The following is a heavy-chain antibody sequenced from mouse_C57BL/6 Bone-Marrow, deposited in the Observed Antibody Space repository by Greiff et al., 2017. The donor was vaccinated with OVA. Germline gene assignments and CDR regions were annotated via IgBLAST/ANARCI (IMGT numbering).Heavy chain of an antibody. J-gene: IGHJ2*01. CDR1: GYTFTSYG. D-gene: IGHD1-3*01. Sequence: QVQLQQPGAELARPGASVKLSCKASGYTFTSYGISWVKQRTGQGLEWIGEIYPRSGNTYYNEKFKGKATLTADKSSSTAYMELSSLTSEDSAVYFCARDGGTNPYYFDYWGQGTTLTVSS. CDR2: IYPRSGNT. V-gene: IGHV1-81*01. CDR3: ARDGGTNPYYFDY.